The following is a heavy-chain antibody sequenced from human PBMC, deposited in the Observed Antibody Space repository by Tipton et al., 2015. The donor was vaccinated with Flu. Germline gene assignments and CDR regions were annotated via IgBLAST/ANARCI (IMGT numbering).Heavy chain of an antibody. CDR1: GGSIRSPNYY. D-gene: IGHD2-2*01. CDR3: ARNAADS. CDR2: IFYSGSA. V-gene: IGHV4-39*07. J-gene: IGHJ4*02. Sequence: TLSLTCIVSGGSIRSPNYYWAWIRQPPGKGLEWIANIFYSGSAYYSPPFESRVTISVDTSKNQFSLRVTNVTAADTAVYYCARNAADSWGQGTLVTVSS.